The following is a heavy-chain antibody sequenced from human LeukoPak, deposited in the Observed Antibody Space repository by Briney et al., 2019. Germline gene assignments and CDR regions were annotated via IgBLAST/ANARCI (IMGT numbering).Heavy chain of an antibody. CDR2: SSSSSSYI. D-gene: IGHD3-22*01. CDR1: GFTFSSYS. J-gene: IGHJ3*02. Sequence: GGSLRLSCAASGFTFSSYSMNWVRQAPGKGLEWVSSSSSSSSYIYYADSVKGRFTISRDNAKNSLYLQMNSLRAEDTAVYYCAKGRAIEAFDIWGQGTMVTVSS. V-gene: IGHV3-21*01. CDR3: AKGRAIEAFDI.